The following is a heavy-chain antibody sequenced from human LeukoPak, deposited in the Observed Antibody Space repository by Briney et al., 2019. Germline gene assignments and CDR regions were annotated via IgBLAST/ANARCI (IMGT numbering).Heavy chain of an antibody. D-gene: IGHD4-17*01. Sequence: GGSLRLSCAASGFTFRSYGMHWVRQAPGKGLEWVAFIRYDGSNKYYADSVKGRFTISRDNSKNTLDLQMNSLRAEDTAVYYCAKDSEGDYPSYYYYYYMDVWGKGTTVTISS. CDR2: IRYDGSNK. CDR1: GFTFRSYG. V-gene: IGHV3-30*02. J-gene: IGHJ6*03. CDR3: AKDSEGDYPSYYYYYYMDV.